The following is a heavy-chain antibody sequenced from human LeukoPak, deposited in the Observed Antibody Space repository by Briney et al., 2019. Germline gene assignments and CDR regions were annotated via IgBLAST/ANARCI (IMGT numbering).Heavy chain of an antibody. CDR1: GFTFTIYW. CDR2: INSDGSST. J-gene: IGHJ4*02. V-gene: IGHV3-74*01. Sequence: GGSLRLSCAASGFTFTIYWMHWVRQAPGKGLVWVSRINSDGSSTSYADSVKGRFTISRDNAKNTLYLQMNSLRAEDTAVYYCAEGIAAAGIDYWGQGTLVTVSS. CDR3: AEGIAAAGIDY. D-gene: IGHD6-13*01.